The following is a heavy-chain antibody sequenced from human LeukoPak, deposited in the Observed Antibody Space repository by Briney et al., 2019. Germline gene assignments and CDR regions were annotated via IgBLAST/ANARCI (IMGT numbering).Heavy chain of an antibody. D-gene: IGHD2-15*01. CDR1: GFSFSSYA. CDR3: AIDRVAGTGMDG. CDR2: ISYDGSNK. Sequence: GGSLRLSCVAAGFSFSSYAMRWVRQAPGGGLGWVAVISYDGSNKYYADSVKGRFTISRDNSKNTLYLQMNSLRAEDTAVYYCAIDRVAGTGMDGWGRGTTLTVSS. J-gene: IGHJ6*02. V-gene: IGHV3-30*04.